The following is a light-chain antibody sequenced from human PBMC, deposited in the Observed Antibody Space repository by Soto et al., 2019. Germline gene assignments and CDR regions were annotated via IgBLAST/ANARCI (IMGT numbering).Light chain of an antibody. Sequence: EIVLTQSPATLSLSPGERANLSCRASQSVGNYLAWYQQKPGQAPRLLMYDASNRAIGIPARFSGSGSETDFTLTISSLEPEDFAVYYCQQRRNWLFGQGTKVDIK. J-gene: IGKJ2*01. CDR3: QQRRNWL. CDR1: QSVGNY. V-gene: IGKV3-11*01. CDR2: DAS.